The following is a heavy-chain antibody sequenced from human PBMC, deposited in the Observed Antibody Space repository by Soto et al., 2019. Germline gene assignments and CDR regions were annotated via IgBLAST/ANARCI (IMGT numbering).Heavy chain of an antibody. J-gene: IGHJ4*02. V-gene: IGHV3-30-3*01. CDR2: ISYDGSNK. D-gene: IGHD3-22*01. Sequence: GGSLRLSCAASGFTFSSYAMHWVRQAPGKGLEWVAVISYDGSNKYYADSVKGRFTISRDNSKNTLYLQMNSLRAEDTAVYYCARDGGSPVKYYYDSSGYYSFFDYWGQGTLVTVSS. CDR1: GFTFSSYA. CDR3: ARDGGSPVKYYYDSSGYYSFFDY.